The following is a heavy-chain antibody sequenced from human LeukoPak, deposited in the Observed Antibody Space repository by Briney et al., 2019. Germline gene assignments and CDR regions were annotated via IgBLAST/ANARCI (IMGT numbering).Heavy chain of an antibody. V-gene: IGHV1-18*01. Sequence: ASVKVSCKASGYTFTSYGISWVRQAPGQGLEWMGWISAYNGNTNYAQKLQGRVTMTTDTSTSTAYMELRSLRSDDTAVYYCARDSDVVVVAAMISPFDIWGQGTMVTVSS. CDR3: ARDSDVVVVAAMISPFDI. CDR2: ISAYNGNT. CDR1: GYTFTSYG. J-gene: IGHJ3*02. D-gene: IGHD2-15*01.